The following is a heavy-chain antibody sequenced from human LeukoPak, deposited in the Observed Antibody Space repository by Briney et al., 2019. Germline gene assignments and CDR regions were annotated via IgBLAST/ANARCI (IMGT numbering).Heavy chain of an antibody. Sequence: SGGSLRLSCSASGFSFGSFAMHWVRQAPGKGLEYVSAINSNGDITDYADSVKGRFTISRDSYKNTLYLHMSSLRAEDTAVYYCVKSPHASSSCFDYWGQGTLVTVSS. CDR1: GFSFGSFA. CDR3: VKSPHASSSCFDY. V-gene: IGHV3-64D*09. CDR2: INSNGDIT. J-gene: IGHJ4*02. D-gene: IGHD6-19*01.